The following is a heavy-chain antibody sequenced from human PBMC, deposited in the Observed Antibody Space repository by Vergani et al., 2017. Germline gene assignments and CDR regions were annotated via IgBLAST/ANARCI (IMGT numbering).Heavy chain of an antibody. Sequence: VQLQESGPGLVKPSETLSLTCTVSGFTFSTYEMNWVRQAPGKGLEWVSYISTSGSTIYYADSVKGRFTISRDNAKNSLYLQMNSLRAEDTAIYYCARRLPLWGFDYWGQGTLVTVSS. D-gene: IGHD3-16*01. CDR1: GFTFSTYE. CDR3: ARRLPLWGFDY. J-gene: IGHJ4*02. V-gene: IGHV3-48*03. CDR2: ISTSGSTI.